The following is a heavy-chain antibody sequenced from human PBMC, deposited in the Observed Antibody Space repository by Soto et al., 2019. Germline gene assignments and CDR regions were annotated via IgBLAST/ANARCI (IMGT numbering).Heavy chain of an antibody. CDR3: ARDLSSSS. Sequence: QVQLVQSGAEVKKPGSSVKVSCKASGGTFSSYTISWVRQAPGQGLEWVGRIIPILGIANYAQKFQGRVTITADKSTSTAYMELSSLRSEETAVYYCARDLSSSSWGQGTLVTVSS. D-gene: IGHD3-16*02. CDR1: GGTFSSYT. J-gene: IGHJ4*02. V-gene: IGHV1-69*08. CDR2: IIPILGIA.